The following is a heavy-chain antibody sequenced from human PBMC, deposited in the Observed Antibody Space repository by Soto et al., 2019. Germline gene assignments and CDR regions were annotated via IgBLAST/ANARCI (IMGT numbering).Heavy chain of an antibody. D-gene: IGHD2-15*01. J-gene: IGHJ5*02. Sequence: ASVKVSCKASGYTFTGYFIHWVREVPGQGLEYMGWINPNTGGTDYAQKFQDRVTMTRDTSISTVFMEIKRLTSDDTAVYYCARVASWAARDWFGPWGQGTLVTVSS. CDR2: INPNTGGT. CDR3: ARVASWAARDWFGP. CDR1: GYTFTGYF. V-gene: IGHV1-2*02.